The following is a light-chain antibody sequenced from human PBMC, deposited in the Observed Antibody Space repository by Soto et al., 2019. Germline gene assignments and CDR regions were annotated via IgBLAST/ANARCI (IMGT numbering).Light chain of an antibody. J-gene: IGKJ1*01. V-gene: IGKV3-11*01. CDR1: QSVSSY. CDR2: DAS. CDR3: QQRSNWPPWT. Sequence: EIVMTQSPATLSVSAVYRSTLSCRASQSVSSYLAWYQQKPRQAPRLLIYDASNRATGIPARFSGSGSGTDFTLTISSLEPEDFAVYYCQQRSNWPPWTFGQGTKVDIK.